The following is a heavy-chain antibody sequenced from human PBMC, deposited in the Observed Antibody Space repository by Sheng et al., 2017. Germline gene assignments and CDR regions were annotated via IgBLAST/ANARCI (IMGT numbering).Heavy chain of an antibody. D-gene: IGHD1-26*01. CDR2: IKQDGSEK. Sequence: EVQLVESGGGLVQPGGSLRLSCAVSGLTFSSYWMTWVRQAPGKGLEWVANIKQDGSEKYYVDSVKGRFTISRDNAKNSLYLQMNSLRAEDTAVYYCAEGGSYSDYWGQGTLVT. CDR3: AEGGSYSDY. J-gene: IGHJ4*02. V-gene: IGHV3-7*01. CDR1: GLTFSSYW.